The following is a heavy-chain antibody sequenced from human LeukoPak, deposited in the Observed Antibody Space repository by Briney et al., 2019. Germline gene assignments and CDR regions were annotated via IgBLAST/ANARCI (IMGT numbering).Heavy chain of an antibody. CDR3: ARDREVGEDYYYYMDV. CDR2: FDPEDGET. V-gene: IGHV1-24*01. Sequence: ASVKVSCKVSGYTLTELSMHWVRQAPGKGLEWMGGFDPEDGETIYAQKFQGRVTITADESTSTAYMELSSLRSEDTAVYYCARDREVGEDYYYYMDVWGKGTTVTVSS. CDR1: GYTLTELS. J-gene: IGHJ6*03. D-gene: IGHD1-26*01.